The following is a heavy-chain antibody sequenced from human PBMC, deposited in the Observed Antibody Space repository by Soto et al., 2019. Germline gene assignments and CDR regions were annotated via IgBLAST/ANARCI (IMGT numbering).Heavy chain of an antibody. CDR1: GFTVSSNY. D-gene: IGHD5-18*01. V-gene: IGHV3-53*02. Sequence: VQLVETGGGLIQPGGSLRLSCAASGFTVSSNYMSWVRQAPGKGLEWVSVIYSGGSTYYADSVKGRFTISRDNSKNTLYLQMNSLRAEDTAVYYCARVDTAMVFDYWGQGTLVTVSS. CDR2: IYSGGST. J-gene: IGHJ4*02. CDR3: ARVDTAMVFDY.